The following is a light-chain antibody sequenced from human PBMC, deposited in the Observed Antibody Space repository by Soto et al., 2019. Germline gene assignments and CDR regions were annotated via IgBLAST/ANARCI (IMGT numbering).Light chain of an antibody. CDR2: ENN. CDR3: GTWDSSLSAS. J-gene: IGLJ2*01. Sequence: QSVLTQPPSVSAAPGQKVTISCSGSSSNIGSNYVSWYQQLPGTAPKLLIYENNKRPSGIPDRFSGSKSGTSATLGITGLQTGDEADYYCGTWDSSLSASFGGGTKVTVL. CDR1: SSNIGSNY. V-gene: IGLV1-51*02.